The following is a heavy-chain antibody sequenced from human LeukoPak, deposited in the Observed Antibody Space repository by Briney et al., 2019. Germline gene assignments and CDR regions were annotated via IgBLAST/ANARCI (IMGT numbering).Heavy chain of an antibody. D-gene: IGHD1-1*01. V-gene: IGHV4-59*12. J-gene: IGHJ4*02. CDR3: ARGYWKGY. CDR1: GGSISYFY. CDR2: VHYSGST. Sequence: SETLSLTCTVSGGSISYFYWSWIRQPPGKGLEWIGYVHYSGSTNYNPSLKSRVTISVDTSKNQFSLKLSSVTAADTAVYYCARGYWKGYWGQGTLVTVSS.